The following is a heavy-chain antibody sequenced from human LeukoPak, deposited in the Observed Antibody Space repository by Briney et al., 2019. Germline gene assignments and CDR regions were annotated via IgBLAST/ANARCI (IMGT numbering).Heavy chain of an antibody. V-gene: IGHV4-59*01. D-gene: IGHD6-13*01. J-gene: IGHJ4*02. CDR3: ARVQCSSCPFHY. CDR2: IYYSGST. Sequence: SETLSLTCTVSGGSISSYYWSWFRQPPGKGLEWIGYIYYSGSTNYNPSLKSRVTISVDTSKNQFSLKLSSVTAADTAVYYCARVQCSSCPFHYWGLGTLVTVSS. CDR1: GGSISSYY.